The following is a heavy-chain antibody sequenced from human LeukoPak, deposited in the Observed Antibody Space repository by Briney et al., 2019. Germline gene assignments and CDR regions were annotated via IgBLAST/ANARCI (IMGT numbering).Heavy chain of an antibody. CDR2: IYYSGST. CDR1: GGSISSSSYY. D-gene: IGHD4-17*01. J-gene: IGHJ4*02. Sequence: SETLPLTCTVSGGSISSSSYYWGWIRQPPGKGLEWIGSIYYSGSTYYNPSLKSRVTISVDTSKNQFSLKLSSVTAADTAVYYCARPGSRYGDYIRWGQGTLVTVSS. V-gene: IGHV4-39*01. CDR3: ARPGSRYGDYIR.